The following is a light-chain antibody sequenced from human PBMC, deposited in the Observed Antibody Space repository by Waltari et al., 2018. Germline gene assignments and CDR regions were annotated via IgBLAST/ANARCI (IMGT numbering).Light chain of an antibody. V-gene: IGKV1-39*01. J-gene: IGKJ2*03. CDR3: QQSYSTPGS. CDR2: AAS. Sequence: DLQMTQSPSSLSASVGDRVTITCRASQSISSYLNWYQQKPGKAPKLLIYAASSLQSGVPSRFSGSGSGTDFTLTISSLQPEDFATYYCQQSYSTPGSFGQGTKLEI. CDR1: QSISSY.